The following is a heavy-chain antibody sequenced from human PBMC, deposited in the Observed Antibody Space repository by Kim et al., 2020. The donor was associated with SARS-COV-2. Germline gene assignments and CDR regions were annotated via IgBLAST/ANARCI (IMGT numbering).Heavy chain of an antibody. Sequence: ASVKVSCKASGYTFTGYYMHWVRQAPGQGLEWMGWINPNSGGTNYAQKFQGRVTMTRDTSISTAYMELSRLRSDDTAVYYCARDVGRHGGSYYVPGYWGQGTLVTVSS. CDR3: ARDVGRHGGSYYVPGY. D-gene: IGHD1-26*01. CDR2: INPNSGGT. CDR1: GYTFTGYY. V-gene: IGHV1-2*02. J-gene: IGHJ4*02.